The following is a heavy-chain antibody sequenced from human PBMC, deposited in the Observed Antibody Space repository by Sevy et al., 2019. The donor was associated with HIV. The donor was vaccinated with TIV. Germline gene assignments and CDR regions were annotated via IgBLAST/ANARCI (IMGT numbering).Heavy chain of an antibody. D-gene: IGHD2-2*02. CDR1: GGSFSGYY. CDR3: ARARRYCSSTSCYNYYYYMDV. Sequence: SETLSLTCAVYGGSFSGYYWSWIRQPPGKGLEWIGEINHSGSTNYNPSPKSRVTTSVDTSRNQFSLKLSSVTAADTAVYYCARARRYCSSTSCYNYYYYMDVWGKGTTVTVSS. CDR2: INHSGST. V-gene: IGHV4-34*01. J-gene: IGHJ6*03.